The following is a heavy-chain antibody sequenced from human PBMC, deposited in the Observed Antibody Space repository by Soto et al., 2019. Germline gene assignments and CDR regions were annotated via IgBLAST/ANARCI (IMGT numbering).Heavy chain of an antibody. D-gene: IGHD5-18*01. CDR3: ARDRAAMVGDGMDV. J-gene: IGHJ6*02. V-gene: IGHV6-1*01. CDR2: TYYRSKWYN. Sequence: TLSLTCAISGDSVSSNSAAWNWIRQSPSRGLEWLGRTYYRSKWYNDYAVSVKSRITINPDTSKNQFSLQLNSVTAADTAVYYCARDRAAMVGDGMDVWGQGTTVTVSS. CDR1: GDSVSSNSAA.